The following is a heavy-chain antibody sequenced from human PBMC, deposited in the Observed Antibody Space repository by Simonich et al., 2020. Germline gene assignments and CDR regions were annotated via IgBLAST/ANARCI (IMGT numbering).Heavy chain of an antibody. J-gene: IGHJ3*02. Sequence: QVQLVQSGADVKKPGASVKVSCKASGYTFTGYYMHWVRQAPGKGIEWMGLCNPNRGGTNDDTEVQGTGNKNRGPSIRPASMETGRLGSDDTAVYYCAGGPVVPAAIRNAFDIWGQGTMVTVSS. CDR3: AGGPVVPAAIRNAFDI. CDR2: CNPNRGGT. V-gene: IGHV1-2*02. CDR1: GYTFTGYY. D-gene: IGHD2-2*01.